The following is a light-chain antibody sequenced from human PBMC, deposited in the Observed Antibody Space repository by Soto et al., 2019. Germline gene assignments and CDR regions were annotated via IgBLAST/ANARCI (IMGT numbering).Light chain of an antibody. V-gene: IGKV3-15*01. CDR1: QSLNND. J-gene: IGKJ2*01. Sequence: EIILTQSPVTLSASPGERATLSCRASQSLNNDLAWYQHKPGQYPRLLIYAASSRATGVPARFSGSGSGTEFTLTISGLQSEDFAVYYCQQYNDWRQYTFGQGTRL. CDR3: QQYNDWRQYT. CDR2: AAS.